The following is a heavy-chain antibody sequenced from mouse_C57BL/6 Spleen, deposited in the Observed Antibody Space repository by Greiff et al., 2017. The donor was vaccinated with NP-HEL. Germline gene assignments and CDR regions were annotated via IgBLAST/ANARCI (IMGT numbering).Heavy chain of an antibody. CDR2: IYPRSGNT. J-gene: IGHJ4*01. CDR1: GYTFTSYG. D-gene: IGHD1-1*01. V-gene: IGHV1-81*01. Sequence: VQLQQSGAELARPGASVKLSCKASGYTFTSYGISWVKQRTGQGLEWIGEIYPRSGNTYYNEKFKGKATLTADKSSSTAYMALRSLTSEDSAVYFCARGDDYGSPYYYAMDYWGQGTSVTVSS. CDR3: ARGDDYGSPYYYAMDY.